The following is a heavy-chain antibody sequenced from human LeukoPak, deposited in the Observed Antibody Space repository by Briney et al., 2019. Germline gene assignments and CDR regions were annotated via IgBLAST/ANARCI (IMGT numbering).Heavy chain of an antibody. V-gene: IGHV3-74*01. CDR3: ARDIESGYFDY. D-gene: IGHD3-16*02. CDR1: GFTFSDYW. CDR2: INSDGSRT. Sequence: QPGGSLRLSCTASGFTFSDYWMHWVRQAPGKGLVWVSRINSDGSRTNYADCVKGRFTISRDNAKNTVFLQMNSLRAEDAAVYYCARDIESGYFDYWGQGTLVTVSS. J-gene: IGHJ4*02.